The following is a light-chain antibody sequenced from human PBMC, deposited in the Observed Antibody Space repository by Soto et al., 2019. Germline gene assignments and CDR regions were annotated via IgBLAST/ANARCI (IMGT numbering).Light chain of an antibody. CDR3: AAWDDRLNAVV. Sequence: QSVLTQPPSASGTPGQRVTISCSGSSSNIGSNTVNWYQQLPGTAPKLLIYSNNQRPSGVPDRFSGSKSGASASLAISGRQSEDEADYYCAAWDDRLNAVVFGGGTKLTVL. CDR1: SSNIGSNT. J-gene: IGLJ2*01. CDR2: SNN. V-gene: IGLV1-44*01.